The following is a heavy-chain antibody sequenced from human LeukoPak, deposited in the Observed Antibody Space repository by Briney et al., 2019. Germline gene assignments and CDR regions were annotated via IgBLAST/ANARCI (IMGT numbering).Heavy chain of an antibody. CDR1: GFTFSSYE. D-gene: IGHD1-26*01. J-gene: IGHJ4*02. CDR2: ISSSGSTI. Sequence: PGGSLRLSCAASGFTFSSYEMNWVRQAPGKGLEWISYISSSGSTIYYADSVKGRFTISRDNAKNSLFLQMNSLRAEDTAVYYCVREDSGNYYRPFAYRGQGTLVTVSS. CDR3: VREDSGNYYRPFAY. V-gene: IGHV3-48*03.